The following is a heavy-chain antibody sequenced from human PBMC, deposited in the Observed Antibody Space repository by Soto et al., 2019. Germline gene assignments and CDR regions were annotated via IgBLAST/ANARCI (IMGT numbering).Heavy chain of an antibody. CDR2: IYYSGST. V-gene: IGHV4-59*01. D-gene: IGHD5-12*01. Sequence: QVQLQESGPGLVKPSETLSLTCTVSGGSISSYYWSWIRQPPGKGLEWIGYIYYSGSTNYNPSLKRQVTRSVVTSKNQLSLQLSSVTAADTAVYYRARGWTTITTSGQFHPWGQGPLLTVSS. J-gene: IGHJ5*02. CDR3: ARGWTTITTSGQFHP. CDR1: GGSISSYY.